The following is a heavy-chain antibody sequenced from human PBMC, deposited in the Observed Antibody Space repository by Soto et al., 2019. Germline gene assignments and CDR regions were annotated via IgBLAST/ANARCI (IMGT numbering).Heavy chain of an antibody. D-gene: IGHD6-19*01. V-gene: IGHV4-30-4*01. CDR1: GASISSGDYY. Sequence: PSETLSLTCNVSGASISSGDYYWSWIRQPPGKGLEWIGYIYFSESTSYNPSLKSRVTISGDKSKNQFSLSLSFMTAADTATYYCARSFGWYAVDSWGQGILVTVSS. CDR2: IYFSEST. J-gene: IGHJ4*02. CDR3: ARSFGWYAVDS.